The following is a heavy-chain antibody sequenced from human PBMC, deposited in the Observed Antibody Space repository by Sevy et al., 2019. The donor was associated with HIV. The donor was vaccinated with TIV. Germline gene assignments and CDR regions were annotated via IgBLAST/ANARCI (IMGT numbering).Heavy chain of an antibody. Sequence: GGSLRLSCEASGFTFSSSWMSWVRQAPGKGLEWVANIKEDGSGKFYVDSVKGQLTITRDNTKKAQYLQRNSLSAETAAVYCWGRVGGYYSNYYFDDWGQGTLVTVSS. V-gene: IGHV3-7*01. J-gene: IGHJ4*02. CDR2: IKEDGSGK. CDR3: GRVGGYYSNYYFDD. CDR1: GFTFSSSW. D-gene: IGHD4-4*01.